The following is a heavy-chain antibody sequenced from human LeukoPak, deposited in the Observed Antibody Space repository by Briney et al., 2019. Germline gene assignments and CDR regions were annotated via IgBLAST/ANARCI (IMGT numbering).Heavy chain of an antibody. CDR1: GFTFRIYA. J-gene: IGHJ4*02. V-gene: IGHV3-23*01. CDR2: ISGSGDDT. CDR3: AKNIAAPTTPFDY. D-gene: IGHD6-13*01. Sequence: GSLRLSCAASGFTFRIYAMNWVRQAPGKGLEWVSGISGSGDDTYYEDSVKGRFTISRDNSKNTLYLQMNYLRAEDTALYYCAKNIAAPTTPFDYWGQGTLVTVSS.